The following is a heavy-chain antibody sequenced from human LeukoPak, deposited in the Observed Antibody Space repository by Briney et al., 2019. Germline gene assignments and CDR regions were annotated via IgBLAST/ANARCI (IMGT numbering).Heavy chain of an antibody. Sequence: SETLSLTCAVYGGSFSGYYWSWIRQPPGKGLEWIGEINHSGSTNYNPPLKSRVTISVDTSKNQFSLKPSSVTAADTAVYYCARGRGAARPGYYYYYMDVWGKGTTVTVSS. CDR3: ARGRGAARPGYYYYYMDV. CDR2: INHSGST. D-gene: IGHD6-6*01. CDR1: GGSFSGYY. V-gene: IGHV4-34*01. J-gene: IGHJ6*03.